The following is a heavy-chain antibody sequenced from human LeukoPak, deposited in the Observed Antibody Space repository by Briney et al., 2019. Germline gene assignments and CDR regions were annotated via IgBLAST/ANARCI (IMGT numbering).Heavy chain of an antibody. CDR1: GFTFSSYS. Sequence: GGFLRLSCAASGFTFSSYSMNWVRQAPGKGLEWVSSISSSGSYIYYADSVKGRFTISRDNAKNSLYLQMNSLRAEDTAVYYCAKSNYYDSSDWFDPWGQGTLVTVSS. D-gene: IGHD3-22*01. J-gene: IGHJ5*02. CDR2: ISSSGSYI. V-gene: IGHV3-21*01. CDR3: AKSNYYDSSDWFDP.